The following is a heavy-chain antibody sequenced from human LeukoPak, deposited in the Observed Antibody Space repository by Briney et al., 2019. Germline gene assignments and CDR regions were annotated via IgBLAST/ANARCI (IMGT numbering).Heavy chain of an antibody. Sequence: ASVKVSCKASGGTFSSYAISWVRQAPGQGLEWMGRIIPIFGTANYAQKFQGRVTITTDESTSTAYMELSSLRSEDTAVYYCARSYDSSGYYFDYWGREPWSSSPQ. J-gene: IGHJ4*02. D-gene: IGHD3-22*01. CDR2: IIPIFGTA. V-gene: IGHV1-69*05. CDR1: GGTFSSYA. CDR3: ARSYDSSGYYFDY.